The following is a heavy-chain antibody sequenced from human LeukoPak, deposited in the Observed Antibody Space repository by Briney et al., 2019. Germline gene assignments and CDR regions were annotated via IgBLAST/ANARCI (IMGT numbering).Heavy chain of an antibody. CDR3: TSHSSTASYGMDV. D-gene: IGHD6-19*01. J-gene: IGHJ6*02. CDR2: IKSKTEDGTT. Sequence: PGRSLRLSCAASGFTFSNAWMSWVRQAPEEVLEWVGRIKSKTEDGTTDYAAPGKGRFTISRDDSKNTLYLQMNSLKTEDTAVYYCTSHSSTASYGMDVWGQGTTVTVSS. CDR1: GFTFSNAW. V-gene: IGHV3-15*01.